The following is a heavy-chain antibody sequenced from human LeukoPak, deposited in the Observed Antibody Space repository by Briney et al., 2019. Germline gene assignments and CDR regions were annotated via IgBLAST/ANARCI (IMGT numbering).Heavy chain of an antibody. CDR3: AKERWFGELLCFDY. V-gene: IGHV3-30*18. D-gene: IGHD3-10*01. Sequence: PGGSLRLSCAASGFTFSSYGMHWVRQAPGKGLEWVAVISYDGSNKYYADSVKGRFTISRDNSKNTLYLQMNSLRAEDTAVYYCAKERWFGELLCFDYWGQGTLVTVSS. J-gene: IGHJ4*02. CDR2: ISYDGSNK. CDR1: GFTFSSYG.